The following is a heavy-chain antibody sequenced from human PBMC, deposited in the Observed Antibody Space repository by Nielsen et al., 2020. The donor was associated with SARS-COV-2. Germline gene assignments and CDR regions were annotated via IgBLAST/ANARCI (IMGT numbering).Heavy chain of an antibody. CDR1: GGTFSRPS. CDR3: AREPRTGDLDQ. V-gene: IGHV1-69*04. D-gene: IGHD3/OR15-3a*01. J-gene: IGHJ4*02. CDR2: IIPILGLT. Sequence: SVKVSCKASGGTFSRPSISWVRQAPGQGLEWMGRIIPILGLTNYAQRFQGRITITADKSTSTAYMELSSLRSEDTAVYYCAREPRTGDLDQWGQGTLVTVSS.